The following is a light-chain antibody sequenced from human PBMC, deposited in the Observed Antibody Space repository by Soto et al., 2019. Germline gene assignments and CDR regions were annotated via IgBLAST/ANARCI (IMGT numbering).Light chain of an antibody. V-gene: IGKV1-39*01. CDR2: AAS. J-gene: IGKJ2*01. Sequence: DIQMTQSPSSLSAFVGDRVTITCRASQSISSYLNWYQQKPGKAPNLLIYAASNLQSGVPSRFSGSGSGTDFTLTISSLQPEDFATYYCQQSYSSPYTFGQGTKLEIK. CDR1: QSISSY. CDR3: QQSYSSPYT.